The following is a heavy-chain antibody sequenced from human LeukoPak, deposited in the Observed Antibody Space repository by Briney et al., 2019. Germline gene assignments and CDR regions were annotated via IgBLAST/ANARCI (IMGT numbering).Heavy chain of an antibody. J-gene: IGHJ4*02. V-gene: IGHV3-23*01. CDR2: ISSDGVST. Sequence: GGSLRLPCAASGFTFSSYAMSWVRQAPGKGLEWVSSISSDGVSTYYADSVKGRFTISRDKSKNTLYLQMNSLRAEDTALYYCAIGGGASWIDYWGQGALVTVSS. CDR3: AIGGGASWIDY. CDR1: GFTFSSYA. D-gene: IGHD2-2*01.